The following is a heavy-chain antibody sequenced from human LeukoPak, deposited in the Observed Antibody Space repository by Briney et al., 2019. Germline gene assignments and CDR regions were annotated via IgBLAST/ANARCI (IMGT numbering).Heavy chain of an antibody. CDR3: ARDSDYSGNGNGDWFDP. CDR2: ICTYFGVT. D-gene: IGHD4-11*01. J-gene: IGHJ5*02. V-gene: IGHV1-18*04. CDR1: GFRFSSFG. Sequence: ASVNVSCKASGFRFSSFGVSWVRQAPGQGLEWMGWICTYFGVTHYAEKFEDRVTMTIDTSTTTAYMELRSLRYDDTAVYYCARDSDYSGNGNGDWFDPWGQGTVVTVSS.